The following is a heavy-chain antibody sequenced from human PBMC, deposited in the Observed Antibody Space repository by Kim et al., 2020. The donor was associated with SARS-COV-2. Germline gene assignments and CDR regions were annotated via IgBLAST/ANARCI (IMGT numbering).Heavy chain of an antibody. CDR3: AKSLDYSYYMDV. Sequence: SETLSLTCTVSGASISRYYWSWIRQSPGKGLEWMGYINNSGSTNYNPSLKSRVTISLDTSKNHFSLKLRSVTAADTAVYFCAKSLDYSYYMDVWGEGTTVVVSS. CDR2: INNSGST. CDR1: GASISRYY. J-gene: IGHJ6*03. V-gene: IGHV4-59*01.